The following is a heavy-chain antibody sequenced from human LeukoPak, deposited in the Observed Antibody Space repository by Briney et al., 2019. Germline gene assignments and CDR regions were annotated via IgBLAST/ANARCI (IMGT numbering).Heavy chain of an antibody. V-gene: IGHV4-4*07. J-gene: IGHJ6*02. D-gene: IGHD3-3*01. CDR2: IYTSGST. CDR1: GGFISSYY. Sequence: SETLSLTCTVSGGFISSYYWSWIRQPAGKGLEWIGRIYTSGSTNYNPSLKSRVTMSVDTSKNQFSLKLSSVTAADTAVYYCARTRTIFGGGYYYYYGMDVWGQGTTVTVSS. CDR3: ARTRTIFGGGYYYYYGMDV.